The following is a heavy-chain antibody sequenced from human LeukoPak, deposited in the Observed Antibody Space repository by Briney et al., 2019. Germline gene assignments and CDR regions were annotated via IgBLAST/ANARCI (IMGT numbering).Heavy chain of an antibody. D-gene: IGHD3-3*01. Sequence: GGSLRLSCAASGFTFSNAWMSWVRQAPGKGLEWIGRIKSKTDGGTTDYAAPVKGRLTISRDDSKNTLYLQMNSLRAEDTAVYYCAKMGDYDFWDDYSPAPPNYWGQGTLVTVSS. CDR3: AKMGDYDFWDDYSPAPPNY. J-gene: IGHJ4*02. CDR2: IKSKTDGGTT. V-gene: IGHV3-15*01. CDR1: GFTFSNAW.